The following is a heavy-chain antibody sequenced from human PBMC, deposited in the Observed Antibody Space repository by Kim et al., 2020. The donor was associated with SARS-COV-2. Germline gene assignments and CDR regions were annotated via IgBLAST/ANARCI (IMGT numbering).Heavy chain of an antibody. V-gene: IGHV3-21*01. CDR2: ISSSSSYI. J-gene: IGHJ4*02. D-gene: IGHD3-3*01. CDR3: ARTVLINYDFWSGYYNDPGY. Sequence: GGSLRLSCAASGFTFSSYSMNWVRQAPGKGLEWVSSISSSSSYIYYADSVKGRFTISRDNAKNSLYLQMNSLRAEDTAGYYCARTVLINYDFWSGYYNDPGYWGQGTLVTVSS. CDR1: GFTFSSYS.